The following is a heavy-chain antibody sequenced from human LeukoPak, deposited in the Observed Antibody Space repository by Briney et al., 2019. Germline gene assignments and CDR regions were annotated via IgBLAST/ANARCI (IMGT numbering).Heavy chain of an antibody. CDR1: GGAISSSCCY. CDR3: ARHTTRTQNGAFAI. V-gene: IGHV4-39*01. D-gene: IGHD1-1*01. J-gene: IGHJ3*02. CDR2: IYYSGST. Sequence: SETLSLTCTVSGGAISSSCCYWGWIRQPPGKGLEWIGLIYYSGSTFYNPSLKSRVTISVDTPKNQFSLKLSSVTAADTAVYYCARHTTRTQNGAFAIWGQGAMVTVSS.